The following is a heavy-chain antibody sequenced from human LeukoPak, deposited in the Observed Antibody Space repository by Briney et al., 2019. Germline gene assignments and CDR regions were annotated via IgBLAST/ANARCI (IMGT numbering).Heavy chain of an antibody. V-gene: IGHV3-21*01. J-gene: IGHJ4*02. D-gene: IGHD6-13*01. CDR3: ARDVAATGTRYFDY. CDR2: ISGGSTYI. CDR1: GFSFSSYS. Sequence: GGSLRLSCAASGFSFSSYSMNWVRQAPGKGLEWVSFISGGSTYIYYADSVKGRFTVSRDNAKNSLYLQMNSLRAEGTAVYYCARDVAATGTRYFDYWGQGSLVTVSS.